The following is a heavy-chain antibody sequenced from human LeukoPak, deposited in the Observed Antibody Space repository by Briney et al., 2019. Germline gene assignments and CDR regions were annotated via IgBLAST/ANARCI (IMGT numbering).Heavy chain of an antibody. CDR2: ISSSSSTI. D-gene: IGHD3-10*01. Sequence: PGGSLRLSCAASGFTFSSYSMNWVRQAPGKGREWGSYISSSSSTIYYADSGKGRFTISRDKAEDSLYLQMNSLRAEDTAVYYCARDDKSLLWFGESQKDWYFDLWGRGTLVTVSS. CDR3: ARDDKSLLWFGESQKDWYFDL. J-gene: IGHJ2*01. V-gene: IGHV3-48*01. CDR1: GFTFSSYS.